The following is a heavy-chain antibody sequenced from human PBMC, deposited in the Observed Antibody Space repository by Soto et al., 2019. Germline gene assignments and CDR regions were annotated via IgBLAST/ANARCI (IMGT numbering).Heavy chain of an antibody. CDR2: ISYDGSNK. Sequence: SLRLSCAASGFTFSSYGMHWVRQAPGKGLEWVAVISYDGSNKYYADSVKGRFTISRDNSKNTLYLQMNSLRAEDTAVYYCAKDRLGYCSGGSCYMGYWGQGTLVTVSS. CDR3: AKDRLGYCSGGSCYMGY. CDR1: GFTFSSYG. V-gene: IGHV3-30*18. D-gene: IGHD2-15*01. J-gene: IGHJ4*02.